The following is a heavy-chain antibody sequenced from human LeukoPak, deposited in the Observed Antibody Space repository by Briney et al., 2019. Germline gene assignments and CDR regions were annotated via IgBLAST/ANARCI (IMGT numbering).Heavy chain of an antibody. Sequence: PGESLKISCAASGFTFSSYGMHWVRQAPGKGLEWVAFIRYDGSNKYYADSVKGRFTISRDNSKNTLYLQMNSLRAEDTAVYYCAKDTIVGATELFDYWGQGTLVTVSS. CDR2: IRYDGSNK. CDR3: AKDTIVGATELFDY. D-gene: IGHD1-26*01. V-gene: IGHV3-30*02. CDR1: GFTFSSYG. J-gene: IGHJ4*02.